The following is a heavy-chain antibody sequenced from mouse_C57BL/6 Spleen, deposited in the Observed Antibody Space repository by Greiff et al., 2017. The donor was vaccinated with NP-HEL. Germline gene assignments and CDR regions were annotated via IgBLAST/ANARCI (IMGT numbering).Heavy chain of an antibody. Sequence: VQLQESGPELVKPGASVKISCKASGYTFTDYYINWVKQRPGQGLEWIGWIFPGSGSTYYNEKFKGKATLTVDKSSSTAYMLLSSLTSEDSAVYFCARDYGSSYGWFAYWGQGTLVTVSA. J-gene: IGHJ3*01. CDR2: IFPGSGST. CDR3: ARDYGSSYGWFAY. D-gene: IGHD1-1*01. CDR1: GYTFTDYY. V-gene: IGHV1-75*01.